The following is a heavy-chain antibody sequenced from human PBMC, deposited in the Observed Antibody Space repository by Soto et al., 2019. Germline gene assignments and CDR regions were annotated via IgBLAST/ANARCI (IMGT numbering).Heavy chain of an antibody. CDR2: ISYDGSNK. D-gene: IGHD2-21*02. Sequence: QVQLVESGGGVVQPGRSLRLSCAASGFTFSSYAMHWVRQAPGKGLEWVAVISYDGSNKYYADSVKGRFTISRDNSKNTLYLQMNSLRAEDTAVYYCARDPRKDTYCGGDCYFDYWGQGTLVTVSS. V-gene: IGHV3-30-3*01. CDR1: GFTFSSYA. J-gene: IGHJ4*02. CDR3: ARDPRKDTYCGGDCYFDY.